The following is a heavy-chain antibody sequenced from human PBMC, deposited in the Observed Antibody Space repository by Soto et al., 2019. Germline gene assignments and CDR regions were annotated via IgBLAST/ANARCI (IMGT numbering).Heavy chain of an antibody. CDR2: ISAYNGNT. V-gene: IGHV1-18*01. J-gene: IGHJ6*02. Sequence: GASVKVSCKASGYTFTSYGISWVRQAPGQGLEWMGWISAYNGNTNYAQRFQGRVTMTTDTSTSIAYMELRSLRSDDTAVYYCARDSSGHRSGMDVWGQGTTVTVSS. CDR3: ARDSSGHRSGMDV. CDR1: GYTFTSYG. D-gene: IGHD3-22*01.